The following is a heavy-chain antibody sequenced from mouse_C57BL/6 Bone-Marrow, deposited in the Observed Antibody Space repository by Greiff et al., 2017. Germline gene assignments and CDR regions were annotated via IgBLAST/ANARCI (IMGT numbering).Heavy chain of an antibody. CDR2: IYPGSGNT. Sequence: VQLQQSGAELVRPGASVKLSCKASGYTFTNYYINWVKQRPGQGLEWIARIYPGSGNTYYNEKFKGKATLTAEKSSSTAYMQLSSLTSEDSAVYFCARGQVITTVVMAMDYWGQGTSVTVSS. CDR3: ARGQVITTVVMAMDY. V-gene: IGHV1-76*01. J-gene: IGHJ4*01. D-gene: IGHD1-1*01. CDR1: GYTFTNYY.